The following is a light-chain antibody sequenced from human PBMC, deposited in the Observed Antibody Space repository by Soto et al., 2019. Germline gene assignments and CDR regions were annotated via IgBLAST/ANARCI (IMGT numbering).Light chain of an antibody. J-gene: IGKJ1*01. Sequence: DIQMTQSPSSLSASVGDRVTITCRASQGISSYLAWFQQKPGKAPKSLIYAASNLESGVPSKFSGSGSGTDFTLTISSLQPEDFATYYCQQYNSYPRTFGQGTKVEIK. CDR3: QQYNSYPRT. CDR2: AAS. V-gene: IGKV1-16*02. CDR1: QGISSY.